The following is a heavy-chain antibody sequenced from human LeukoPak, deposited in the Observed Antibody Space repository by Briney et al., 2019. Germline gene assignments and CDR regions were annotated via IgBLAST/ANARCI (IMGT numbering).Heavy chain of an antibody. V-gene: IGHV3-30*18. D-gene: IGHD6-13*01. CDR2: ISYDGSNK. J-gene: IGHJ4*02. CDR3: AKSDPYYSSSWYEYFDY. CDR1: GFTFSSYG. Sequence: GESLRLSCAASGFTFSSYGMHWVRQAPGKGLEWVAVISYDGSNKYYADSVKGRFTISRDNSKNTLYLQMNSLRAEDTAVYYCAKSDPYYSSSWYEYFDYWGQGTLVTVSS.